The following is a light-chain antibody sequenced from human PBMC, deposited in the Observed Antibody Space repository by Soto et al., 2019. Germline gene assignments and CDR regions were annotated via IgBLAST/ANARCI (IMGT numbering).Light chain of an antibody. J-gene: IGKJ3*01. CDR3: QQYNKWPLFT. CDR1: QSVSRN. V-gene: IGKV3-15*01. Sequence: EIVMTQSPDTLSVSLGERATLSCRASQSVSRNLAWYQQRPGQPPRLLIYGASTRATGIPARFSGSGSGTEFTLTLSSLQSEDFAVYHCQQYNKWPLFTFGPGTRVDI. CDR2: GAS.